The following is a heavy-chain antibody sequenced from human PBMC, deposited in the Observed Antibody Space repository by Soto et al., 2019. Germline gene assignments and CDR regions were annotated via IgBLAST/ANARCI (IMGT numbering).Heavy chain of an antibody. J-gene: IGHJ6*02. Sequence: PGGSLRLSCAASGFPFSSYSMDWVRQAPGKGLEWASSISSSTSYIYYADSVKGRFTISRDNAKNSLYLQMNSLRAEDTAVYYCAKDRCGITMVRGVIIPCSSDYGMDLWGQGTTVTVSS. CDR3: AKDRCGITMVRGVIIPCSSDYGMDL. V-gene: IGHV3-21*01. D-gene: IGHD3-10*01. CDR1: GFPFSSYS. CDR2: ISSSTSYI.